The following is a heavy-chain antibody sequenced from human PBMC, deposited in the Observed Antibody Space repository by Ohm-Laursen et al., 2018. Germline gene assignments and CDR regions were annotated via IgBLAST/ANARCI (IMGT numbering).Heavy chain of an antibody. J-gene: IGHJ4*02. CDR1: GGSISSYY. D-gene: IGHD3-16*01. Sequence: SETLSLTCAFSGGSISSYYWSWIRQPAGEGLEWVGRIYVSGSTNYNPSLKSRFTMSVDTSKNQFSLKLSSVTAADTAVYYCARDGGPQHFDSWGQGTLVTVSS. V-gene: IGHV4-4*07. CDR3: ARDGGPQHFDS. CDR2: IYVSGST.